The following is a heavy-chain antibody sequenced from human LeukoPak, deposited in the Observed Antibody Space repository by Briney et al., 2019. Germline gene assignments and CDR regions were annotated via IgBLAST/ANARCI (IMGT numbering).Heavy chain of an antibody. CDR2: ISYDGRNK. CDR1: GFTFNNYG. D-gene: IGHD2-2*01. CDR3: AKGPLRGTAAAIDY. J-gene: IGHJ4*02. V-gene: IGHV3-30*18. Sequence: PGGSLRLSCAASGFTFNNYGMHWVRQAPGKGLEWVAVISYDGRNKHYPDSVKGRFTISRDISTDTLWLQMDSLRTEDTAVYYCAKGPLRGTAAAIDYWGQGTLDTVSS.